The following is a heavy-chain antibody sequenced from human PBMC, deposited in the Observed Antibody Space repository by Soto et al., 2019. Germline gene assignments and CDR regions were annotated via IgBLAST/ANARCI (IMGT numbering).Heavy chain of an antibody. CDR2: IYYSGST. Sequence: PSETLSLTCTVSGGSISSSSYYWGWIRQPPGKGLEWIGSIYYSGSTYYNPSLKSRVTISVDTSKNQFSLKLSSVTAADTAVYYCASSRSRSGWYLVTSYYFDYWGQGTLVTVSS. V-gene: IGHV4-39*01. CDR3: ASSRSRSGWYLVTSYYFDY. D-gene: IGHD6-19*01. J-gene: IGHJ4*02. CDR1: GGSISSSSYY.